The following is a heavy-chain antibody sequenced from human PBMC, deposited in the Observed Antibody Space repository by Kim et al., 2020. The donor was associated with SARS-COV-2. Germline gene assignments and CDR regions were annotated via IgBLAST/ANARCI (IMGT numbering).Heavy chain of an antibody. D-gene: IGHD2-15*01. J-gene: IGHJ6*03. CDR2: IYHSGST. V-gene: IGHV4-30-2*01. CDR1: GGSISSGGYS. CDR3: ARGARYCSGGSCYYYYYNMDV. Sequence: SETLSLTCAVSGGSISSGGYSWSWIRQPPGKGLEWIGYIYHSGSTYYNPSLKSRVTISVDRSKNQFSLKLSSVTAADTAVYYCARGARYCSGGSCYYYYYNMDVWCKGTTVTVSS.